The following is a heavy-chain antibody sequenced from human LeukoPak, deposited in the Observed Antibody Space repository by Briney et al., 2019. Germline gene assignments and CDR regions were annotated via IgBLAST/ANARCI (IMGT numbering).Heavy chain of an antibody. Sequence: GGSLRLSCAASGVTFSGYTLNWIRQTPGKGLEWVSLISWDSDSIYYVDSVKGRFTTSRDNSKNSLYLPMNSLRTEDTALYYCVRVQQIRCDFYAPNNFHSWGQGTLVTVSS. CDR3: VRVQQIRCDFYAPNNFHS. V-gene: IGHV3-43*01. CDR2: ISWDSDSI. D-gene: IGHD2-21*02. CDR1: GVTFSGYT. J-gene: IGHJ5*01.